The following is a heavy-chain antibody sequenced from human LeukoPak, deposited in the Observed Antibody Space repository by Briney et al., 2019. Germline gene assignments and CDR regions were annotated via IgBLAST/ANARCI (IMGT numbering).Heavy chain of an antibody. V-gene: IGHV3-23*01. CDR1: GFTFSSYA. J-gene: IGHJ3*02. CDR2: INTSGGTT. CDR3: AKDQRGLDAFDI. D-gene: IGHD3-10*01. Sequence: GGSLRPSCAASGFTFSSYAMSWVRQAPGKGLEWVSGINTSGGTTYYADSVKGRFTISRDNSKNTLYLQLDSLRADDTAIYYCAKDQRGLDAFDIWGQGTMVTVSS.